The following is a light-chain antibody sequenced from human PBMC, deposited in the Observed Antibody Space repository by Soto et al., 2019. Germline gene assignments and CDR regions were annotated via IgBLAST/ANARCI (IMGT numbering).Light chain of an antibody. CDR2: GAT. V-gene: IGKV3-20*01. Sequence: DIVLTQSPGTLSLSPGERATLSCRASESVIRTYLAWYQQKPGQAPSLLIYGATSRPTDIPDRFSGSGCGTDFTLTISRLEPEDCAVYYCQQYGGSPQTFGQGTKLEIK. CDR3: QQYGGSPQT. J-gene: IGKJ2*01. CDR1: ESVIRTY.